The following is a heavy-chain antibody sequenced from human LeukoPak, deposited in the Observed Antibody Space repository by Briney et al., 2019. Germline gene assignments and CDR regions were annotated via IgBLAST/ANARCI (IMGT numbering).Heavy chain of an antibody. V-gene: IGHV3-7*01. J-gene: IGHJ4*02. Sequence: GESLKISCKGSGYSFTSYWIGWVRQAPGKGLEWVANIKQDGSEKYYVDSVKGRFTISRDNAKNSLYLQMNSLRAEDTAVYYCARVVAEELVVDYWGQGTLVTISS. CDR1: GYSFTSYW. CDR3: ARVVAEELVVDY. D-gene: IGHD1-26*01. CDR2: IKQDGSEK.